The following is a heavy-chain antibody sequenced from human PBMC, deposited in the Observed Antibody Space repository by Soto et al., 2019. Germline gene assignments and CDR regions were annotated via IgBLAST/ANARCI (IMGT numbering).Heavy chain of an antibody. V-gene: IGHV4-34*01. CDR1: GGSFSGYY. Sequence: SETLSLTCAVYGGSFSGYYRSWIRQPPGKGLEWIGEINHSGSTNYNPSLKSRVTISVDTSKNQFSLKLSSVTAADTAVYYCARGVVVPAATTPNYFDSWGQGTLVTVSS. J-gene: IGHJ4*02. D-gene: IGHD2-2*01. CDR3: ARGVVVPAATTPNYFDS. CDR2: INHSGST.